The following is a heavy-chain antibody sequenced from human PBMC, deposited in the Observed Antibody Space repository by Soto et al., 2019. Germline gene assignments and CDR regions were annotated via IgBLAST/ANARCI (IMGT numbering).Heavy chain of an antibody. Sequence: QVQLQESGPGLVKPSQTLSLTCTVSGGSISSGDYYWSWIRQPPGKGLEWIGYIYYSGSTYYNPSLKSRVTISVDPSKNQFSLKLSSVTAADPAVYYCARLYGHASYYYYGMDVWGQGTTVTVSS. J-gene: IGHJ6*02. CDR3: ARLYGHASYYYYGMDV. V-gene: IGHV4-30-4*01. CDR2: IYYSGST. CDR1: GGSISSGDYY. D-gene: IGHD4-17*01.